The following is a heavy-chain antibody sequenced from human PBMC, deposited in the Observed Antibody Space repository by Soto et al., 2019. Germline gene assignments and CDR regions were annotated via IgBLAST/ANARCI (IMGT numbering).Heavy chain of an antibody. CDR3: ATMGTPATGLYFFDY. D-gene: IGHD2-15*01. V-gene: IGHV4-34*01. CDR1: GGSFSGYY. CDR2: INHSGST. J-gene: IGHJ4*02. Sequence: SETLSLTCAVYGGSFSGYYWSWIRQPPGKGLEWIGEINHSGSTNYNPSLKSRVTISVDTSKNQFSLKLSSVTAADTAVYYFATMGTPATGLYFFDYWGQGSLVTVSS.